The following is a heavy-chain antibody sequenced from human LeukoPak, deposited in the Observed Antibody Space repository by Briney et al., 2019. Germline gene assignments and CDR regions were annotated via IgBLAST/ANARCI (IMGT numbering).Heavy chain of an antibody. CDR3: ARQITDQSSGYDSIDY. V-gene: IGHV5-51*01. CDR1: GYRFTTYW. Sequence: GESLKISCKASGYRFTTYWIGWVRQMPGKGLEWMGIIYPGDSDTRYSPSFEGQVTISADKSITTAYLQWSSLKASDTAMYYCARQITDQSSGYDSIDYWGQGTLVTAS. CDR2: IYPGDSDT. J-gene: IGHJ4*02. D-gene: IGHD5-12*01.